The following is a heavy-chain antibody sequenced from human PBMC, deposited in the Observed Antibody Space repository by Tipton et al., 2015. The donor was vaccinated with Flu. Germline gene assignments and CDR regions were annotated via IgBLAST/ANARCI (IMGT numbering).Heavy chain of an antibody. V-gene: IGHV3-30*02. CDR3: AKEEGDCSGASCQITYYYYGRDV. CDR1: GFTFSSYG. Sequence: SLRLSCAASGFTFSSYGMHWVRQAPGKGLEWVAFIRYDGSNKYYADSVKGRFTISRDNSKNTLYLQMNSRRAEDTAVYYCAKEEGDCSGASCQITYYYYGRDVWGQGTTVTVSS. CDR2: IRYDGSNK. D-gene: IGHD2-15*01. J-gene: IGHJ6*01.